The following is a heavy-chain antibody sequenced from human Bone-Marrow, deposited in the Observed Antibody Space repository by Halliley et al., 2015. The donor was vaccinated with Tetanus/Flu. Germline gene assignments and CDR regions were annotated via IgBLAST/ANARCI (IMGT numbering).Heavy chain of an antibody. Sequence: YEGGSKYYADSVKARFTISRDNSKNMLYLQMDSLRADDTAVYYCARDGRPMVFAIAYYGMDVWGQGTTVTVTS. CDR2: YEGGSK. CDR3: ARDGRPMVFAIAYYGMDV. V-gene: IGHV3-33*01. D-gene: IGHD2-8*01. J-gene: IGHJ6*02.